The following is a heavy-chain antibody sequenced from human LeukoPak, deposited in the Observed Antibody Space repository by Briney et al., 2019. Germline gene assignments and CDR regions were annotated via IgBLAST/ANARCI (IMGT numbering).Heavy chain of an antibody. Sequence: NHGESLKISCKGSGYSFTSYWIGWVRQMPGKGLEWMGIIYPGDSDTRYGPSFQGQVTISADKSISTAYLQWSSLKASDTAMYYCARQIAAAGEFDYWGQGTLVTVSS. CDR2: IYPGDSDT. J-gene: IGHJ4*02. V-gene: IGHV5-51*01. CDR1: GYSFTSYW. D-gene: IGHD6-13*01. CDR3: ARQIAAAGEFDY.